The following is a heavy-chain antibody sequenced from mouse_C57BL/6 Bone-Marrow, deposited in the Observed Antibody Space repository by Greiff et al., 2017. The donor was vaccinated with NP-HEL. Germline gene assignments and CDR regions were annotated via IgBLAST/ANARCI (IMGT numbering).Heavy chain of an antibody. CDR2: IDPNSGGT. J-gene: IGHJ1*03. V-gene: IGHV1-72*01. CDR3: ARYYYGSGGWYFDV. D-gene: IGHD1-1*01. CDR1: GYTFTSYW. Sequence: QVQLKQSGADLVKPGASVKLSCKASGYTFTSYWMHWVKQRPGRGLEWIGRIDPNSGGTKFNEKFKTKATLTVDKPSSTAYMQLSSLTSEDSAVYFCARYYYGSGGWYFDVWGTGTTVTVSS.